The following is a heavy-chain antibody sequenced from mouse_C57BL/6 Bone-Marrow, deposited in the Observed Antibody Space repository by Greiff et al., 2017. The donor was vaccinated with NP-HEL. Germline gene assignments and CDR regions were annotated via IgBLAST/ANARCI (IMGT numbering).Heavy chain of an antibody. CDR3: ARPDYGNDIYAMDY. Sequence: VQLQQSGPELVKPGDSVKISCKASGYSFTGYFMNWVMQSHGKSLEWIGRINPYNGDTFYNQKFKGKATLTVDKSSSTAHMELRSLTSEDSAVYYCARPDYGNDIYAMDYWGQGTSVTVSS. CDR1: GYSFTGYF. CDR2: INPYNGDT. J-gene: IGHJ4*01. D-gene: IGHD2-2*01. V-gene: IGHV1-20*01.